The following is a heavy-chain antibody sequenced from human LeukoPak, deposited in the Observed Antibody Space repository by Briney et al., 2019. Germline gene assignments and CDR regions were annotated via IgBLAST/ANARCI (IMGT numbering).Heavy chain of an antibody. J-gene: IGHJ4*02. Sequence: PGGSLRLSCAASGFTFNSYAMSWVRQAPGKGLEWIGEINHSGSTNYNPSLKSRVTISVDTSKNQFSLKLSSVTAADTAVYYCARRHDSSSYYGFDYWGQGILVTVSS. CDR3: ARRHDSSSYYGFDY. D-gene: IGHD3-22*01. CDR1: GFTFNSYA. V-gene: IGHV4-34*01. CDR2: INHSGST.